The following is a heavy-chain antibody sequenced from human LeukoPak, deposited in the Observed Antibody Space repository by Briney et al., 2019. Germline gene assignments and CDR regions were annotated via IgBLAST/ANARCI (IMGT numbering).Heavy chain of an antibody. CDR2: MYYNGDT. Sequence: SETLNLTCSVSGASIRSYYWSWIRQIPGKGLEWIGCMYYNGDTKYNPSLKSRVTTSIDTSKNQFSLKLSFVTAADTAVYHCARDRVTIGETNYYYGMDVWGRGTTVTVSS. D-gene: IGHD1-14*01. J-gene: IGHJ6*02. CDR1: GASIRSYY. V-gene: IGHV4-59*01. CDR3: ARDRVTIGETNYYYGMDV.